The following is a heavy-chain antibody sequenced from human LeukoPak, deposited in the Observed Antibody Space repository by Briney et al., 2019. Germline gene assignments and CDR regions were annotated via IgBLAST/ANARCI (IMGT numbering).Heavy chain of an antibody. Sequence: PGGSLRLSCAASGFTFSNYGMHWVRQAPGKGLEWVAVISYDGSNKYYAESVKGRFTISRDNSKNTVYLQMNSLRAEDTAVYYCARDVADAFDIWGQGTMVTVSS. CDR1: GFTFSNYG. CDR2: ISYDGSNK. D-gene: IGHD2-15*01. CDR3: ARDVADAFDI. V-gene: IGHV3-30*03. J-gene: IGHJ3*02.